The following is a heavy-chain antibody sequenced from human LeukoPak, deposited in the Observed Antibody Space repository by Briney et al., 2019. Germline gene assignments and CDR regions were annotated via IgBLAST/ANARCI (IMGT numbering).Heavy chain of an antibody. Sequence: PGGSLRLSCAASGFTVSSNYTSWVRQAPGKGLEWVSVIYSGGSTYYADSVKGRFTISRDNSKNTLFLQMNSLRPEDTAVYYCARDLKTAMDYFDYWGQGALVTVSS. CDR1: GFTVSSNY. V-gene: IGHV3-53*05. J-gene: IGHJ4*02. CDR3: ARDLKTAMDYFDY. CDR2: IYSGGST. D-gene: IGHD2-2*01.